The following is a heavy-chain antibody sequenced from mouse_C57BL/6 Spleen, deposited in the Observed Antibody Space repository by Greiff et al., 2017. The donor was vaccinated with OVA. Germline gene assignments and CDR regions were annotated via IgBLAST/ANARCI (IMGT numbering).Heavy chain of an antibody. V-gene: IGHV5-4*03. J-gene: IGHJ4*01. CDR2: ISDGGSYT. CDR1: GFTFSSYA. CDR3: ARGGDYYAMDY. Sequence: EVKVVESGGGLVKPGGSLKLSCAASGFTFSSYAMSWVRQTPEKRLEWVATISDGGSYTYYPDNVKGRFTISRDNAKNNLYLQMSHLKSEDTAMYYCARGGDYYAMDYWGQGTSVTVSS.